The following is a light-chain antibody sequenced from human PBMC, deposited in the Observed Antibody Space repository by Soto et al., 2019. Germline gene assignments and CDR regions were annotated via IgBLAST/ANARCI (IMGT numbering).Light chain of an antibody. CDR2: LGS. CDR3: MQALQTSWT. V-gene: IGKV2-28*01. Sequence: DIVMTQSPLSLPVTPGERASISCRSSQSLLHSKGYNYLDWYLQKPGQSPQLLIYLGSNRASGVPDRFSGSGSGTDFTLKISRVEAEDVGVYYCMQALQTSWTFGQGTKVEIK. CDR1: QSLLHSKGYNY. J-gene: IGKJ1*01.